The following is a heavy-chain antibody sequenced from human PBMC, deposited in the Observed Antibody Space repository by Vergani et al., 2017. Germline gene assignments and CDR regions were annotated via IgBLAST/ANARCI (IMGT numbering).Heavy chain of an antibody. CDR1: GFTFDDYA. J-gene: IGHJ6*03. CDR3: AKDISIGRYYYYYMDV. V-gene: IGHV3-9*01. Sequence: VQLVESGGGVVQPGRSLRLSCAASGFTFDDYAMHWVRQAPGKGLEWVSGISWNSGSIGYADSVKGRFTISRDNAKNSLYLQMNSLRAEDTALYYCAKDISIGRYYYYYMDVWGKGTTVTVSS. CDR2: ISWNSGSI. D-gene: IGHD3-10*01.